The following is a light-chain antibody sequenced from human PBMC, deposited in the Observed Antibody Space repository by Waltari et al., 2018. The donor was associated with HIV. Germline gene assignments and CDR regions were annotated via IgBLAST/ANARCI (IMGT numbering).Light chain of an antibody. CDR1: SSDVGSYNL. V-gene: IGLV2-23*01. Sequence: QSALTQPASVSGSPGPSITISCTGTSSDVGSYNLFSWYQQHPGKAPKLMIYEGSKRPSGVSNRFSGSKSGNTASLTISGLQAEDEADYYCCSYAGSSLYVFGTGTKVTVL. CDR2: EGS. J-gene: IGLJ1*01. CDR3: CSYAGSSLYV.